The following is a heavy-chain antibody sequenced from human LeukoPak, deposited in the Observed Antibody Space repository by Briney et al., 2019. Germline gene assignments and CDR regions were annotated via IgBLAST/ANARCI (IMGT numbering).Heavy chain of an antibody. Sequence: PGGSLRLSCAASGFTFSSYSMNWVRQAPGKGLEWVSYISSSSSTIYYADSVKGRFTISRDNAKNSLYLQMNSLRAEDTAVYYCAREAGATGYYFDYWGQGTLVTVSS. D-gene: IGHD1-26*01. CDR3: AREAGATGYYFDY. V-gene: IGHV3-48*01. CDR2: ISSSSSTI. J-gene: IGHJ4*02. CDR1: GFTFSSYS.